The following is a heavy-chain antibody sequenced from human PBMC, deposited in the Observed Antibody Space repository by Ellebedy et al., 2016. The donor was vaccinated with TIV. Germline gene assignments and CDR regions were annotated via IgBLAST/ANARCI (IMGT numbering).Heavy chain of an antibody. D-gene: IGHD3-22*01. V-gene: IGHV3-53*01. CDR1: EFSVSSNY. J-gene: IGHJ2*01. CDR2: IYSNGGT. Sequence: GGSLRLXXAASEFSVSSNYMSWVRQAPGKGLEWVSVIYSNGGTDYVDSVKGRFTISRDNSKNTLYLQMIGLRAEDTAVYYCARQGDYYESSAYPTNTYWYFDLWGRGTLVTVSS. CDR3: ARQGDYYESSAYPTNTYWYFDL.